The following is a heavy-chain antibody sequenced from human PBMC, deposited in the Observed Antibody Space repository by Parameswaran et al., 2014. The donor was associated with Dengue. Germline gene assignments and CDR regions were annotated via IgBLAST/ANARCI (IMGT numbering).Heavy chain of an antibody. CDR3: ARESNTIFGVVDHAFDI. V-gene: IGHV1-18*01. CDR2: ISAYNGNT. Sequence: WVRQAPGQGLEWMGWISAYNGNTNYAQKLQGRVTMTTDTSTSTAYMELRSLRSDDTAVYYCARESNTIFGVVDHAFDIWGQGTMVTVSS. J-gene: IGHJ3*02. D-gene: IGHD3-3*01.